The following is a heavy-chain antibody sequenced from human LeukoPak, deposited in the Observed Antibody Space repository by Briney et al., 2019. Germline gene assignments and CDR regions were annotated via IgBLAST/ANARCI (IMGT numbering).Heavy chain of an antibody. CDR2: ISGSGGST. CDR1: GFTFSSYA. Sequence: GGSLRLSCATSGFTFSSYAMSWVRQAPGMGLGWVSGISGSGGSTYYADSVKGRFTISRDNSKNTLYMQMNSLRAEDTAVYYCAKDQDSSGYPTNFAYWGQGTLVTVSS. D-gene: IGHD6-19*01. V-gene: IGHV3-23*01. J-gene: IGHJ4*02. CDR3: AKDQDSSGYPTNFAY.